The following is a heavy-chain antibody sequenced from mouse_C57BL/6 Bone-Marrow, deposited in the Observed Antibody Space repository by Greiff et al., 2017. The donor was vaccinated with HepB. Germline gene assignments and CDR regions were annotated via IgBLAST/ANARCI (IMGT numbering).Heavy chain of an antibody. CDR2: IHPNSGST. CDR3: ARGGYYGNPLDY. J-gene: IGHJ2*01. CDR1: GYTFTSYW. D-gene: IGHD2-1*01. Sequence: VQLQQPGAELVKPGASVKLSCKASGYTFTSYWMHWVKQRPGQGLEWIGMIHPNSGSTNYNEKFKSKATLTVDKSSSTAYMQLSSLTSEDSAVYYCARGGYYGNPLDYWGQGTTLTVSS. V-gene: IGHV1-64*01.